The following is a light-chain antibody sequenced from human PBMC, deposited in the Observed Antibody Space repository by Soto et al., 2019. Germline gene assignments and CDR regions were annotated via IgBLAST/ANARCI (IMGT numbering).Light chain of an antibody. V-gene: IGKV3-20*01. CDR3: QQCGSSPWT. CDR1: QSVSSYY. Sequence: EIVLTQSPGTLSLSPGERATLSCRASQSVSSYYLAWYQQKPGQAPRLLIYAASSRVTGIPDRFSGGGSGTDFTLTISRLEPEDFAVYYCQQCGSSPWTFGQGTKVDIK. J-gene: IGKJ1*01. CDR2: AAS.